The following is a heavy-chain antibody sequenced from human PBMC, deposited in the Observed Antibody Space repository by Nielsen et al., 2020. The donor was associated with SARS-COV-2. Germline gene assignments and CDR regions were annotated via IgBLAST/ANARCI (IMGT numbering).Heavy chain of an antibody. V-gene: IGHV3-11*04. CDR1: GFTFSDYY. Sequence: VGSLRLSCAASGFTFSDYYMSWIRQAPGKGLEWVSYISSSSSTIYYADTVKGRFTISRDNAKNSLYLQMNSLRAEDTAVYYCAREPDCSSTSCYVYYYYYYGMDVWGQGTTVTVSS. D-gene: IGHD2-2*01. J-gene: IGHJ6*02. CDR3: AREPDCSSTSCYVYYYYYYGMDV. CDR2: ISSSSSTI.